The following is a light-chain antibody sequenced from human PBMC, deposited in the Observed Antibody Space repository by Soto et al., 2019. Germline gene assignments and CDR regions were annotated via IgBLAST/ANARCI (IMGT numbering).Light chain of an antibody. CDR1: QSVSSSY. Sequence: EIVLTQSPGTLSLSPGERATLSCRASQSVSSSYLAWYQQKAGQAPRLLIYGASSRATGIQDRFSGSGSGTDFTLTISRLEPEDFSVYYCQHFGSSFWTFGQGTKVEVK. CDR3: QHFGSSFWT. CDR2: GAS. V-gene: IGKV3-20*01. J-gene: IGKJ1*01.